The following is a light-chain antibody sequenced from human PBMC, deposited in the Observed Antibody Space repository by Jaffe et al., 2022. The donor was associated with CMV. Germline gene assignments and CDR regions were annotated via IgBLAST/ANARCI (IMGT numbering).Light chain of an antibody. CDR1: SSDVGGYNY. J-gene: IGLJ2*01. CDR3: SSYTSTSTPVV. Sequence: QSALTQPASVSGSPGQSITISCTGTSSDVGGYNYVSWYQQHPGKPPKLMIYDVSNRPSGVSNRFSGSKSGNTASLTISGLQAEDEAEYYCSSYTSTSTPVVVGGGTKLTVL. CDR2: DVS. V-gene: IGLV2-14*03.